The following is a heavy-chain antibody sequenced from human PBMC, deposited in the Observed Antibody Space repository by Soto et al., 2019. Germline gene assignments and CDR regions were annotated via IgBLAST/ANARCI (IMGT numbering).Heavy chain of an antibody. D-gene: IGHD3-3*01. CDR3: VRLRFLEWLLYSNSSPPTTDYYYYGMDV. CDR2: IYYSGST. V-gene: IGHV4-61*01. CDR1: GGSVSSGSYY. Sequence: PSETLSLTCTVSGGSVSSGSYYWSWIRQPPGKGLEWIGYIYYSGSTNYNPSLKSRVTISVDTSKNQFSLKLSSVTAADTAVYYCVRLRFLEWLLYSNSSPPTTDYYYYGMDVWGQGTTVTVSS. J-gene: IGHJ6*02.